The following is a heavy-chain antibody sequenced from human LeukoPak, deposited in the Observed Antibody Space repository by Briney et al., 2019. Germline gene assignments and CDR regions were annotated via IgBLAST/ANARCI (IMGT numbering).Heavy chain of an antibody. Sequence: GGSLRLSCAASGFTFSSYWMSWVRRTPGKGLEWVSAISTTGGYTEDADSVKGRFTISRDNSQNTLFLQMHSLRAEDTAVYYCAKKPATIKFPFDIWGQGTLVTVPP. CDR3: AKKPATIKFPFDI. D-gene: IGHD5-24*01. CDR2: ISTTGGYT. V-gene: IGHV3-23*01. CDR1: GFTFSSYW. J-gene: IGHJ4*02.